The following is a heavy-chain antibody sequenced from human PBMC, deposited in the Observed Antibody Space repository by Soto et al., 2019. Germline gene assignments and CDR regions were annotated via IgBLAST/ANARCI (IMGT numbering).Heavy chain of an antibody. CDR3: AKLSDSSGYYAGSDY. CDR1: GFTFSSYA. V-gene: IGHV3-23*01. J-gene: IGHJ4*02. CDR2: ISGSGGST. D-gene: IGHD3-22*01. Sequence: GGSLRLSCAASGFTFSSYAMSWVRQAPGKGLEWVSAISGSGGSTYYADSVKGRFTISRDNSKNTLYLQMNSLRAEDTAVYYCAKLSDSSGYYAGSDYWGKGSLFTVSS.